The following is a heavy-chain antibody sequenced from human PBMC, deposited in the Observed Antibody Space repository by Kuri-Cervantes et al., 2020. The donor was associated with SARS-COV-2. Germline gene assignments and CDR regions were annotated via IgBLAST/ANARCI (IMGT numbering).Heavy chain of an antibody. J-gene: IGHJ4*02. CDR3: ARVGCSSTSCYRAIDY. CDR1: GFTFRSYA. CDR2: ISYDGSNK. D-gene: IGHD2-2*01. Sequence: GESLKISCAASGFTFRSYAMRWVRQAPGKGLEWVAVISYDGSNKYYADSVKGRFTNSSDNSKNTLYLQMNSLSAEDTAVYYCARVGCSSTSCYRAIDYWGQGTLVTVSS. V-gene: IGHV3-30-3*01.